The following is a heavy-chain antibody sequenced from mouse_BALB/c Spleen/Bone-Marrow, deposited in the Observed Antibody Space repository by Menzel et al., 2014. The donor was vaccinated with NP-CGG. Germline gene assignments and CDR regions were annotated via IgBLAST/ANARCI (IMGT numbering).Heavy chain of an antibody. Sequence: EVKVVESGGGLVKPGGSLKLSCAASGFTFSSYDMSWVRQTPEKRLEWVAYISSGGGSTYYPDTVKGRFTISRDNAKNTLYLQMCSLKSEDTAMYYCARQGYGYVDFDVWGAGTPVTVTS. CDR3: ARQGYGYVDFDV. J-gene: IGHJ1*01. CDR1: GFTFSSYD. V-gene: IGHV5-12-1*01. CDR2: ISSGGGST. D-gene: IGHD1-2*01.